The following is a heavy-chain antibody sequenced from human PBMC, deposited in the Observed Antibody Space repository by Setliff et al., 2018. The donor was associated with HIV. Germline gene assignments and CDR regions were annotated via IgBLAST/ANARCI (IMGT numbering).Heavy chain of an antibody. D-gene: IGHD2-21*01. J-gene: IGHJ5*02. CDR3: ARVPVAGANWFDP. CDR1: GDSIINNPYY. Sequence: SETLSLTCTVSGDSIINNPYYWTWIRQSAGKELEWIGRIHTSGNIRYNPSLQSRVTMSTDTSNNQFSLKLISVTAADQGVYYCARVPVAGANWFDPWGLGTLVTVSS. CDR2: IHTSGNI. V-gene: IGHV4-61*02.